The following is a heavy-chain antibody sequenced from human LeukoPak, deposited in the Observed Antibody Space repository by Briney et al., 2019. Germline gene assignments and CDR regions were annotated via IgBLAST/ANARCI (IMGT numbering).Heavy chain of an antibody. CDR3: AKLMSQPALLFFDQ. Sequence: GSLRLSCAASGFTFSSYSMNWVRQAPGKGLEWVSTVSGSGLYTYYADSVRGRFTISRDNSKDTFYLQMNSLRAEDTAVYYCAKLMSQPALLFFDQWGQGTLVTVSS. J-gene: IGHJ4*02. CDR2: VSGSGLYT. V-gene: IGHV3-23*01. D-gene: IGHD3-10*01. CDR1: GFTFSSYS.